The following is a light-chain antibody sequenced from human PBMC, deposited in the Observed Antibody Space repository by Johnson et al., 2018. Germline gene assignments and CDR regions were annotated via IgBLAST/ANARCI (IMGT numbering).Light chain of an antibody. CDR3: GTWASSLSAGNV. Sequence: QSVLTQPPSVSAAPGQKVTISCSGSSSNIGNNYVSWYQQLPGTAPKLLIYENNKRPSGIHDRFYGSKSGTSATLGITGLQTGAEADYYCGTWASSLSAGNVFGTGTKVTVL. V-gene: IGLV1-51*02. J-gene: IGLJ1*01. CDR1: SSNIGNNY. CDR2: ENN.